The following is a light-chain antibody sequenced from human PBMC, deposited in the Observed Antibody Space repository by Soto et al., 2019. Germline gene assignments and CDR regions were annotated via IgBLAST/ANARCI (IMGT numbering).Light chain of an antibody. J-gene: IGLJ1*01. CDR3: QSYDSSLSGFDV. V-gene: IGLV1-40*01. Sequence: QSVLTQPPSVSGAPGQRVTISCTGSNSNIGAGYDVHWYQQLPGRAPKLLIYANSNRPSGVPDRFSGSRSGTSASLAITGLQAEDEADYSCQSYDSSLSGFDVFGTGTQLTVL. CDR2: ANS. CDR1: NSNIGAGYD.